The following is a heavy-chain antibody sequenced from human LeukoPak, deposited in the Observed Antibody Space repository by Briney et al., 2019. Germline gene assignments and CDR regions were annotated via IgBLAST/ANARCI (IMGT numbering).Heavy chain of an antibody. Sequence: PGGSLRLSCAASGFTFRSYGMHWVRHAPGKGLEWVALISYNGINKYYADSLKGRFTISRDNSKNTLYLQMNSLRAEDTAVYYCAKDYDSLDYWGQGTLVTVSS. CDR2: ISYNGINK. V-gene: IGHV3-30*18. CDR1: GFTFRSYG. CDR3: AKDYDSLDY. D-gene: IGHD3-3*01. J-gene: IGHJ4*02.